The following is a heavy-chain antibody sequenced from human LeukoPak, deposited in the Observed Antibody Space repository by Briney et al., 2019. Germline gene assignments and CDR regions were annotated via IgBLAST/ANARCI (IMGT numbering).Heavy chain of an antibody. J-gene: IGHJ4*02. V-gene: IGHV4-61*02. CDR2: VYTSGRT. D-gene: IGHD1-26*01. Sequence: SQTLSLTCTVSGGSLSSGTFYWSWIRQPAGKGLEWIGRVYTSGRTDYNSSFMSRVTISIDTSKNQFFLKLSSVTAADTAVYYCARVGGYSGSYYYFDNWGQGTLVTVSS. CDR1: GGSLSSGTFY. CDR3: ARVGGYSGSYYYFDN.